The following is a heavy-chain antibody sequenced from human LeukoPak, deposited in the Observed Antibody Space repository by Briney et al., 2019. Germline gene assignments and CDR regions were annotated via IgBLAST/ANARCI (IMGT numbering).Heavy chain of an antibody. CDR3: AREYCSGGRCQYYFDY. CDR1: GFTFSSYA. D-gene: IGHD2-15*01. CDR2: ISSDGGSP. J-gene: IGHJ4*02. V-gene: IGHV3-64*01. Sequence: GGSLRLSCAASGFTFSSYAMHWVRQAPGKGLEYVSGISSDGGSPFHVNSVKGRFTISRDNSKDTLYLQMGSLRAEDMAVYYCAREYCSGGRCQYYFDYWGQGTLVSVSS.